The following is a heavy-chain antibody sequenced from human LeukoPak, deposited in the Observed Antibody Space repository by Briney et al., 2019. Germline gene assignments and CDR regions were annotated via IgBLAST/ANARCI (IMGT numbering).Heavy chain of an antibody. CDR3: TTDGTDIVVVPAADNAFDY. CDR1: GFTVSSNY. CDR2: IYSGGST. V-gene: IGHV3-53*01. Sequence: PGGSLRLSCAASGFTVSSNYMSWVRQAPGKGLEWVSAIYSGGSTYYADSVKGRFTISRDNSKNTLYLQMNSLKTEDTAVYYCTTDGTDIVVVPAADNAFDYWGQGTLVTVSS. D-gene: IGHD2-2*01. J-gene: IGHJ4*02.